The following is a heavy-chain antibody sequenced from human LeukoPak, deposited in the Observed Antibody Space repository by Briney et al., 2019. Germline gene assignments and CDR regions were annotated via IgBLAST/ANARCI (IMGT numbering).Heavy chain of an antibody. CDR3: AREEGGDCSRTSCYTSS. D-gene: IGHD2-2*02. CDR2: ISGSGSTT. V-gene: IGHV3-11*01. CDR1: GFTFSDYY. Sequence: GGSLRLSCAASGFTFSDYYMSWIRQAPGKGLEWVPYISGSGSTTYYADSVKGRFTISRDNAKNSLYLQMNSLRVEDTAVYYCAREEGGDCSRTSCYTSSWGQGTQVTVST. J-gene: IGHJ4*02.